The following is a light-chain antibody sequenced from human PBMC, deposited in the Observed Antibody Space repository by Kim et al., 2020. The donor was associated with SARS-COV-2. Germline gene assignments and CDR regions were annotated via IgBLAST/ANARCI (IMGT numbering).Light chain of an antibody. CDR3: NSRDSSGVV. CDR2: GKN. J-gene: IGLJ2*01. V-gene: IGLV3-19*01. Sequence: SSELTQDPAVSVALGQTVRITCQGDSLRSYYASWYQQRPGQAPVLVIYGKNNRPSGIPDRFSGSSSGNTASLTITGAQAEDEADYYCNSRDSSGVVFGGGLQLTVL. CDR1: SLRSYY.